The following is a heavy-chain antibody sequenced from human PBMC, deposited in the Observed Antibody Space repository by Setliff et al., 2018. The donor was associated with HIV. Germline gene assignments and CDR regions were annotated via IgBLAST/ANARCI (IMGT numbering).Heavy chain of an antibody. Sequence: SETLSLTCAVYGDSFSGSYWSWIRQSPGTGLEWIGEVNHNAGTNYNPSLKSRVVVSVDRSKNQFSLKLISVTAADTAVYYCTRKKTGQFGAFNMWGRGTLVTVS. CDR2: VNHNAGT. V-gene: IGHV4-34*01. CDR3: TRKKTGQFGAFNM. CDR1: GDSFSGSY. J-gene: IGHJ3*02. D-gene: IGHD7-27*01.